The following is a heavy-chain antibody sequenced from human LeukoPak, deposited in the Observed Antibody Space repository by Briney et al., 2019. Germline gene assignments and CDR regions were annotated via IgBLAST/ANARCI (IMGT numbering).Heavy chain of an antibody. CDR1: GYSFTSYW. CDR3: ARLNYYDSSGYDYYYYGMDV. D-gene: IGHD3-22*01. J-gene: IGHJ6*02. CDR2: IYPGDSDT. V-gene: IGHV5-51*01. Sequence: GESPKISCKGSGYSFTSYWIGWVRQMPGKGLEWMGIIYPGDSDTRYSPSFQGQVTISADKSISTAYLQWSSLKASDTAMYYCARLNYYDSSGYDYYYYGMDVWGQGTTVTVSS.